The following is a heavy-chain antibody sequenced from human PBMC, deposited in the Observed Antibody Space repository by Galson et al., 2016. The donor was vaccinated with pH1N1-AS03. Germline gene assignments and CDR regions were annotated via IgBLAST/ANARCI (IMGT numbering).Heavy chain of an antibody. J-gene: IGHJ6*02. Sequence: SVKVSCKASGYIFTGFHVHWVRQAPGQGLEWMGWINPNSGVTNYAQKFQAWVTMTRDTSISTAYMELYGLKSDDTAVYYCARDPRGPCTSTTCPTAYYFGMDVRGQGTTVIVSS. V-gene: IGHV1-2*04. CDR3: ARDPRGPCTSTTCPTAYYFGMDV. CDR1: GYIFTGFH. D-gene: IGHD2-2*01. CDR2: INPNSGVT.